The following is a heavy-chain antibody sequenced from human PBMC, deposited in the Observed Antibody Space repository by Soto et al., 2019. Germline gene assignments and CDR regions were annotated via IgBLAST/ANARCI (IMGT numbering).Heavy chain of an antibody. V-gene: IGHV3-23*01. D-gene: IGHD2-15*01. CDR3: ASRVVAARGFDH. CDR1: GFIFSNYD. CDR2: ISGSGGST. J-gene: IGHJ4*02. Sequence: GGSLRLSCAASGFIFSNYDMSWVRQAPGKGLEWVSGISGSGGSTNYADSVKGRFTISRDNSKNTLYPQMNSLRGEDTAVYYCASRVVAARGFDHWGQGTLVTVSS.